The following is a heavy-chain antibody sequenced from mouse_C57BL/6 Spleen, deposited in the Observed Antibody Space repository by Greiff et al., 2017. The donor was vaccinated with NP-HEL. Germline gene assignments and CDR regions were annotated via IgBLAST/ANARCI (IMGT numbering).Heavy chain of an antibody. CDR2: IYPGGGDT. CDR1: GYAFSSSW. J-gene: IGHJ4*01. CDR3: ARADYYGSTLYAMDY. V-gene: IGHV1-82*01. Sequence: VQLHQSGPELVKPGASVKISCKASGYAFSSSWMNWVKQRPGKGLEWIGRIYPGGGDTNYNGKFKGKATLTAATSSSTAYMQLSSLTAEDSAFYFCARADYYGSTLYAMDYWGQGTSVTVSS. D-gene: IGHD1-1*01.